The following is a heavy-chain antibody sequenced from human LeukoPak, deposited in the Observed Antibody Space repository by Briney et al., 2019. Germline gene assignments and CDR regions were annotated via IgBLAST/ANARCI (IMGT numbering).Heavy chain of an antibody. CDR1: GFTFSNAW. D-gene: IGHD2-21*02. Sequence: GGSLRLSCAASGFTFSNAWMSWVRQAPGKGLEWVAYISSSGSAIYYADSVRGRFSVSRDDAKNSLYLQMNSLRAEDTAVYYCARETLGCGGDCYDYWGQGTLVTVSS. V-gene: IGHV3-11*04. J-gene: IGHJ4*02. CDR2: ISSSGSAI. CDR3: ARETLGCGGDCYDY.